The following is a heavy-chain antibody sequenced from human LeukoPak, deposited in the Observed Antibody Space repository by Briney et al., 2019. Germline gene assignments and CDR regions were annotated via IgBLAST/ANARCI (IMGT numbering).Heavy chain of an antibody. Sequence: GGSLRLSCAAPGFTVSSNEMSWVGQAPGKGLEWVSSISGGSTYYADSRKGRFTISRDNSKNTLHLQMNSLRPGGTAVYYCATDGSGSPGDYWGQGTLVTVSS. CDR2: ISGGST. V-gene: IGHV3-38-3*01. D-gene: IGHD3-10*01. CDR3: ATDGSGSPGDY. CDR1: GFTVSSNE. J-gene: IGHJ4*02.